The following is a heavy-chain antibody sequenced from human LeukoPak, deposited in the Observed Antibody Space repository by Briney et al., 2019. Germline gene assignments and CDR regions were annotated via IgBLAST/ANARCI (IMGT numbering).Heavy chain of an antibody. V-gene: IGHV3-33*06. D-gene: IGHD3-22*01. CDR3: AKSRGYYYEKSGPADY. Sequence: PGRSLRLSCAASGFTFSSYGMHWVRQAPGKGLEWVAVIWYGGSIKYYGDSVKGRFTISRDNSKNTLYLQMNSLSAEDTAVYYCAKSRGYYYEKSGPADYWGQGTLVTVSS. CDR1: GFTFSSYG. CDR2: IWYGGSIK. J-gene: IGHJ4*02.